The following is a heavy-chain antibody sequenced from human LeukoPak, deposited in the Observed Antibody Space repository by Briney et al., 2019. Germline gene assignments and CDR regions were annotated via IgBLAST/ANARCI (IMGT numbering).Heavy chain of an antibody. Sequence: PGGSLRLSCAASGFTFSGSAMHWVRQASGKGLEWVGRIRSKANGYATAYAASVKGRFTISRDDSKNTAYLQMNSLKTEDTAVYYCTVVPAVTGRPSYYYGMDVWGQGTTVTVSS. CDR3: TVVPAVTGRPSYYYGMDV. D-gene: IGHD2-2*01. J-gene: IGHJ6*02. CDR2: IRSKANGYAT. V-gene: IGHV3-73*01. CDR1: GFTFSGSA.